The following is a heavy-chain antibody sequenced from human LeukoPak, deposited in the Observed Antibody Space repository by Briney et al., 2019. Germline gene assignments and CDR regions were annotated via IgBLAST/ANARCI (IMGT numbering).Heavy chain of an antibody. CDR1: GFTFTSSA. J-gene: IGHJ4*02. CDR3: AADPYDYGDYVLGY. D-gene: IGHD4-17*01. Sequence: SVKASCKASGFTFTSSAVQWVRQARGQRLEWIGWIVVGSGNTNYAQKFQERVTITRDMSTSTAYMGLSSLRSEDTAVYYCAADPYDYGDYVLGYWGQGTLVTVSS. V-gene: IGHV1-58*01. CDR2: IVVGSGNT.